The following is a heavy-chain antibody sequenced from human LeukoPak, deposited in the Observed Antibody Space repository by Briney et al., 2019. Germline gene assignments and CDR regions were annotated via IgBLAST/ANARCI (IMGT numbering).Heavy chain of an antibody. V-gene: IGHV3-23*01. D-gene: IGHD1-26*01. CDR3: AKGGKWDVTPFDY. Sequence: GGSLRLSCAASGFTFNTYTMNWVRQAPGKGLEWVSTISGGGGSTYYADSVKGRFTISRDNSKNTLYLQVNSLRAEDTAVYYCAKGGKWDVTPFDYWGQGTLVTVSS. CDR2: ISGGGGST. J-gene: IGHJ4*02. CDR1: GFTFNTYT.